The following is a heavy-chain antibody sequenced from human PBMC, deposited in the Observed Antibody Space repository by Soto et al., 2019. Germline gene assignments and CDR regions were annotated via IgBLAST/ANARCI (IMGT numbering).Heavy chain of an antibody. CDR2: INAGNGNT. J-gene: IGHJ5*02. V-gene: IGHV1-3*01. D-gene: IGHD1-1*01. CDR1: GYTFTSYA. Sequence: AASVKVSCKASGYTFTSYAMHWVRQAPGQRLEWMGWINAGNGNTKYSQKFQGRVTITRDTSASTAYMELSSLRSEDTAVYYCAREVQLERQESNWFDPWGQGTLVTVSS. CDR3: AREVQLERQESNWFDP.